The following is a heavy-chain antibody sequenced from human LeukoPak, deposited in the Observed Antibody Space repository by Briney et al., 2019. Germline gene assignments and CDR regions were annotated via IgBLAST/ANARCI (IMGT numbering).Heavy chain of an antibody. D-gene: IGHD2-15*01. CDR1: GFTFSNAW. V-gene: IGHV3-15*01. CDR3: TTDLGGYYSGGNYYMSDF. CDR2: IKSKTGGGTT. Sequence: AGGSLRLSCAASGFTFSNAWMSWVRQAPGKGLEWVGHIKSKTGGGTTDYAAPVKGRFTISRDDSKNTLYLQMNSLKTEDTAVYYCTTDLGGYYSGGNYYMSDFWGQGTLVTVSS. J-gene: IGHJ4*02.